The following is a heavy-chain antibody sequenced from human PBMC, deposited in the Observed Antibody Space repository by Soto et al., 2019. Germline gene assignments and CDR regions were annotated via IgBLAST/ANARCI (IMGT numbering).Heavy chain of an antibody. D-gene: IGHD3-16*01. CDR3: AKRGGYAISFYDS. CDR2: LSGDGSRA. V-gene: IGHV3-23*01. J-gene: IGHJ4*02. CDR1: GFNFGGYA. Sequence: PXGSLRLSCAGTGFNFGGYAMSWVRQAPGKGLEWVSTLSGDGSRAYYADSVRGRFTVSRDNSKSTLYLRMNSLRADDTAIYYCAKRGGYAISFYDSWGQGTLVTVSS.